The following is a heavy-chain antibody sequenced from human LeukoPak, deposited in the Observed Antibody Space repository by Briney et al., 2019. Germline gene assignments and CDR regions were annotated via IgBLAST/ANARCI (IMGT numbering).Heavy chain of an antibody. CDR2: TSSGSSYT. J-gene: IGHJ4*02. CDR1: GFTFSDYY. Sequence: GGSLRLSCAASGFTFSDYYMSWIRQAPGKGLEWVSYTSSGSSYTNYADSVKGRFTISRDNAKNSLYLQMNSLRAEDTAVYYCARDHYYSGSGSYYNWGQGTLVTVSS. D-gene: IGHD3-10*01. CDR3: ARDHYYSGSGSYYN. V-gene: IGHV3-11*06.